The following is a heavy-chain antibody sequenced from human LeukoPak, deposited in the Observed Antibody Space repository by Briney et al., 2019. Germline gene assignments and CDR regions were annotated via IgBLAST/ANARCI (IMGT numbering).Heavy chain of an antibody. J-gene: IGHJ4*02. Sequence: GGSLRLSCAASGFTFNNYVMNWVRQAPGRGLEWISAISSRGGSSYYADSVKGRFTFSRDNSKNTLYLQMNSLRAEDTAVHYCAKGEMTTATPFDYWGQGTLVIVSS. V-gene: IGHV3-23*01. CDR1: GFTFNNYV. CDR2: ISSRGGSS. D-gene: IGHD4-11*01. CDR3: AKGEMTTATPFDY.